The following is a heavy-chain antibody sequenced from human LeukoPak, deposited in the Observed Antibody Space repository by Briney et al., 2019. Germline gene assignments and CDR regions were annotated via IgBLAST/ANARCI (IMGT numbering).Heavy chain of an antibody. CDR2: FDPEDGET. D-gene: IGHD3-10*01. CDR3: ARFPYYYGSGSRVYYYYYMDV. V-gene: IGHV1-24*01. J-gene: IGHJ6*03. CDR1: GYTLTELS. Sequence: ASVKVSCKVSGYTLTELSMHWVRQAPGKGLEWMGGFDPEDGETIYAQKLQGRVTMTTDTSTSTAYMELRSLRSDDTAVYYCARFPYYYGSGSRVYYYYYMDVWGKGTTVTISS.